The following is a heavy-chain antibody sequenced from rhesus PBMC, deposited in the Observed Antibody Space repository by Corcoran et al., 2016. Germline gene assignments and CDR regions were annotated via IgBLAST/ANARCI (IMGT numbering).Heavy chain of an antibody. CDR1: GGSISDDSY. D-gene: IGHD4-4*01. Sequence: QVQLQESGPGLVKPSETLSLTCAVSGGSISDDSYWSWIRKPPGKGLEWVGDIWSGGGGTHDKPARNNRGTIATYTSHNLFCLKLTSVPAADASGYYWARDGSFSGDYRGQGVLVTFPS. J-gene: IGHJ4*01. CDR3: ARDGSFSGDY. CDR2: IWSGGGGT. V-gene: IGHV4-106*01.